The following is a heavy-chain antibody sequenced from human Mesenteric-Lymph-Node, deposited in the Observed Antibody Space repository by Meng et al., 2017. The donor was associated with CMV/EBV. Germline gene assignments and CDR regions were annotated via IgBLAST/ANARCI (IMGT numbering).Heavy chain of an antibody. CDR2: INWNGGST. D-gene: IGHD2-2*01. CDR3: ARVPAGRYYFDY. V-gene: IGHV3-20*04. CDR1: GFTFSNYW. Sequence: GESLKISCAASGFTFSNYWMHWVRQAPGKGLEWVSGINWNGGSTGYADSVKGRFTISRDNAKNSLYLQMNSLRAEDTALYYCARVPAGRYYFDYWGQGTLVTVSS. J-gene: IGHJ4*02.